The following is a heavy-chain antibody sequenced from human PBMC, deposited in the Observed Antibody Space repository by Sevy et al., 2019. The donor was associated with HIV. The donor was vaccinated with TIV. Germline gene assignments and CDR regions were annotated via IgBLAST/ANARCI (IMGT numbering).Heavy chain of an antibody. CDR3: ARDPGSSWSSFDY. CDR1: GFIFGSYA. V-gene: IGHV3-30-3*01. CDR2: ISYDGSHK. Sequence: GGSLRLSCAASGFIFGSYAMNWVRQAPGKGLEWVAVISYDGSHKDYADSVKGRFTISRDSSKNTLYLQIHSLRTDDTAVYYCARDPGSSWSSFDYWGQGTLVTVSS. D-gene: IGHD6-13*01. J-gene: IGHJ4*02.